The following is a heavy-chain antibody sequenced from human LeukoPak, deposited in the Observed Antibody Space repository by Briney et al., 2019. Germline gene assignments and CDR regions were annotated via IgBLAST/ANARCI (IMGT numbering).Heavy chain of an antibody. V-gene: IGHV3-53*01. Sequence: PGGSLRLSCAASGFTVSSNYMSWVRQAPGKGLEWVSVIYSGGSTYYADSVKGRFTISRDNSKNTLYLQMNSLRAEDTAVYYCARGGIPSYYYYMDVWGKGTTVTVSS. CDR2: IYSGGST. D-gene: IGHD6-13*01. J-gene: IGHJ6*03. CDR1: GFTVSSNY. CDR3: ARGGIPSYYYYMDV.